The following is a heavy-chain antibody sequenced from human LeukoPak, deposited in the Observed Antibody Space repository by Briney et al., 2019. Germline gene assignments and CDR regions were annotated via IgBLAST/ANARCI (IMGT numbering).Heavy chain of an antibody. CDR1: GGTFSSYT. J-gene: IGHJ6*03. CDR2: IIPILGIA. CDR3: ARDLEAANYYYYYYMDV. Sequence: ASVKVSCKASGGTFSSYTISWVRQAPGQGLDWMGRIIPILGIANYAQKFQGRVTITADRSTSTAYMELSSLRSEDTAVYYCARDLEAANYYYYYYMDVWGKGTTVTVSS. D-gene: IGHD2-15*01. V-gene: IGHV1-69*04.